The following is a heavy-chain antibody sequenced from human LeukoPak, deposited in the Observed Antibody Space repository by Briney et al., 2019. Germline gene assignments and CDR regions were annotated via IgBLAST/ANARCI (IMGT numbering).Heavy chain of an antibody. D-gene: IGHD2-8*01. CDR2: IIPIFGTA. CDR1: GGTFSSYA. Sequence: SVKVSCKASGGTFSSYAISWVRQAPGQGLEWMGGIIPIFGTANYAQKFQGRVTITADESTSTAYMELSSLRSEDTAVYYCARALGYCSNGVCFPIYYYYYGMDVWGQGTTVTVSS. CDR3: ARALGYCSNGVCFPIYYYYYGMDV. V-gene: IGHV1-69*13. J-gene: IGHJ6*02.